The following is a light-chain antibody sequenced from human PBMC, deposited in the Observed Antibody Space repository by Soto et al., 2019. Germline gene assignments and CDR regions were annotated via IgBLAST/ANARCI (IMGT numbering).Light chain of an antibody. Sequence: DIPMTQSPSTLSASVGDRVTITCRASQSINNWLAWYQQKPGKAPKVLISKASSLESGVPPRFSGSGSGTEFTLTISSLQPDDFATYFCQQYNTYSGTFGQGTKLEIK. CDR1: QSINNW. V-gene: IGKV1-5*03. CDR3: QQYNTYSGT. CDR2: KAS. J-gene: IGKJ2*02.